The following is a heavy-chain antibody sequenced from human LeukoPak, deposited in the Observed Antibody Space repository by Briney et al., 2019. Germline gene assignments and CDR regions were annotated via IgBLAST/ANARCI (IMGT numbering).Heavy chain of an antibody. J-gene: IGHJ4*01. Sequence: SVKVSCKASGGTFSSYAISWVRQAPGQGLEWMGGIIPIFGTANYAQKFQGRVTITADESTSTAYMELSSLRAEDTAVYYCVKDLNGTWSFDYWGQGTLVTVSS. CDR3: VKDLNGTWSFDY. CDR2: IIPIFGTA. V-gene: IGHV1-69*01. D-gene: IGHD2-8*01. CDR1: GGTFSSYA.